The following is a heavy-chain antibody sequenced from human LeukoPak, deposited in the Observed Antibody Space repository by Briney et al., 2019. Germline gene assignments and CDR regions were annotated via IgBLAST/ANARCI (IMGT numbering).Heavy chain of an antibody. CDR3: AKTTVVTGYWYFDL. CDR2: ITWNSGSK. Sequence: PGGSLRLSCAASGFTFDDYAMHWVRQAPGKGLEWVSGITWNSGSKDYADSVKGRFTISRDNAKNSLYLQMNSLRTGDTALYYCAKTTVVTGYWYFDLWGRGTLVTVSS. V-gene: IGHV3-9*01. CDR1: GFTFDDYA. D-gene: IGHD4-23*01. J-gene: IGHJ2*01.